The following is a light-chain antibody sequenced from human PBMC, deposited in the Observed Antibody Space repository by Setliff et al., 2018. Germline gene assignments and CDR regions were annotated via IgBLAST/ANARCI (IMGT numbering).Light chain of an antibody. J-gene: IGLJ1*01. V-gene: IGLV3-21*01. CDR2: YDS. CDR1: NIGSKS. Sequence: SYELAQSPSVSVAPGKTARITCGGNNIGSKSVHWYQQKPGQAPVLVIYYDSDRPSGVPDRFSGSKSGNTASLTVSGLQAEDEADYYCSSYAGSNNVVFGTGTKVTVL. CDR3: SSYAGSNNVV.